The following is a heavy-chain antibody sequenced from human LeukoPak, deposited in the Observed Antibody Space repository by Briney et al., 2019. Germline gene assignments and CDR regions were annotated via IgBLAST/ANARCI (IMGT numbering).Heavy chain of an antibody. Sequence: PSETLSLTCTISGDSIGSSHYYWVWIRQRPGKGLEWVGSIYVDGRTYYNEALKSRVTIFSDTTKVQLYLRLSSVTTTDTAIYYRARRSHCTGGSCPSVWGQGTTVTVSS. CDR1: GDSIGSSHYY. V-gene: IGHV4-39*01. CDR3: ARRSHCTGGSCPSV. CDR2: IYVDGRT. D-gene: IGHD2-15*01. J-gene: IGHJ6*02.